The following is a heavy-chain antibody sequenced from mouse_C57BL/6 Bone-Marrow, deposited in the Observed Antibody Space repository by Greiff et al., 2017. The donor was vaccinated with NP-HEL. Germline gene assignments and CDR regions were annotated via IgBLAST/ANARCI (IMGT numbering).Heavy chain of an antibody. CDR2: IFPGSGST. CDR1: GYTFTDYY. D-gene: IGHD1-1*01. J-gene: IGHJ3*01. V-gene: IGHV1-75*01. CDR3: ARSAHYYGSSPFAY. Sequence: VKLQQSGPELVKPGASVKISCKASGYTFTDYYINWVKQRPGQGLEWIGWIFPGSGSTYYNEKFKGKATLTVDKSSSTAYMLLSSLTSEDSAVYFCARSAHYYGSSPFAYWGQGTLVTVSA.